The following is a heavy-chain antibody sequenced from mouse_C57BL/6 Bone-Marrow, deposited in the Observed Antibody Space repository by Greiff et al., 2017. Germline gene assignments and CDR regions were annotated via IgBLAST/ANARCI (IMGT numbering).Heavy chain of an antibody. J-gene: IGHJ1*03. CDR3: TRSSYYYYGSDWFFDV. D-gene: IGHD1-1*01. Sequence: VMLVESGGGLVQPGGSMKLSCAASGFTFSDAWMDWVRQSPEKGLEWVAEIRNKANNHATYYAESVKGRFTISRDDSKSSVYLQMNRLRAEDSGIYYCTRSSYYYYGSDWFFDVWGTGTTVTVSS. V-gene: IGHV6-6*01. CDR2: IRNKANNHAT. CDR1: GFTFSDAW.